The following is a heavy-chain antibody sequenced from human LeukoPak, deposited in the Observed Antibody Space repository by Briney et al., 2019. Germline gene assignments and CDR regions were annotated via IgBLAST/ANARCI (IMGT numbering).Heavy chain of an antibody. CDR2: IIPIFGTA. CDR1: GGTFSSYA. V-gene: IGHV1-69*06. Sequence: GASVKVSCKASGGTFSSYAISWVRQAPGQGLEWMGGIIPIFGTANYAQKFQGRVTMTEDTSTDTAYMELSSLRSEDTAVYYCASVVRGVIDYWGQGTLVTVSS. D-gene: IGHD3-10*01. J-gene: IGHJ4*02. CDR3: ASVVRGVIDY.